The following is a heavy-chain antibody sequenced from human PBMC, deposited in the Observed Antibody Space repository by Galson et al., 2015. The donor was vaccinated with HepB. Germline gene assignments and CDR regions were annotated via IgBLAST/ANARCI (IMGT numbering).Heavy chain of an antibody. J-gene: IGHJ6*02. CDR2: IYRGGST. V-gene: IGHV3-66*01. D-gene: IGHD3-10*01. CDR3: ARDPASYYYHGSDV. CDR1: GFTVSTTY. Sequence: SLRLSCAASGFTVSTTYMSWARQAPGKGLEWVSVIYRGGSTYYADSVEGRFTMSRDNSKNTVYLQMNRLRVEDTAVYYCARDPASYYYHGSDVWGQGTSVTVSS.